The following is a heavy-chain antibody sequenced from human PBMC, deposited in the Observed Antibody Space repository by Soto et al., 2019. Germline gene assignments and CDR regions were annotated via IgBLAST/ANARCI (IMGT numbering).Heavy chain of an antibody. CDR3: AKAPREGYCSGGSCYYDAFDI. D-gene: IGHD2-15*01. V-gene: IGHV3-23*01. Sequence: GGSLRLSCAASGFTFSSYAMSWVRQAPGKGLEWVSAISGSGGSTYYADSVKGRFTISRDNSKNPLYLQMNSLRAEDTAVYYCAKAPREGYCSGGSCYYDAFDIWGQGTMVTVSS. CDR2: ISGSGGST. J-gene: IGHJ3*02. CDR1: GFTFSSYA.